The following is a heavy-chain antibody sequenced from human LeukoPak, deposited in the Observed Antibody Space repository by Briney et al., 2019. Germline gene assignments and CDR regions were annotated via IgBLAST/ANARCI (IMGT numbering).Heavy chain of an antibody. Sequence: ASVKVSCKASGYTFTSYGISWVRQAPGQGLEWMGWISAYNGNTNYAQKLQGRVTMTTDTSTSTAYMELRSLRSDDTAVYYCAKSFHCSSTGCPIGDYWGQGTLVTVSS. D-gene: IGHD2-2*01. J-gene: IGHJ4*02. V-gene: IGHV1-18*01. CDR1: GYTFTSYG. CDR3: AKSFHCSSTGCPIGDY. CDR2: ISAYNGNT.